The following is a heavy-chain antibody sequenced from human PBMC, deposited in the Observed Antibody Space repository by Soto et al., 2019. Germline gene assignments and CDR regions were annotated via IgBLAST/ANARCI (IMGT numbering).Heavy chain of an antibody. J-gene: IGHJ6*02. CDR2: IYPGDSDT. V-gene: IGHV5-51*01. D-gene: IGHD2-2*01. CDR1: GYTFSNYW. CDR3: ARHVCSSTSCYLSDYYYGMDV. Sequence: GESLKISCKGFGYTFSNYWIAWVRQMPGKGLEWMGIIYPGDSDTRYSPSFQGQVTISADKSISTAYLQWSSLKASDTAMYCCARHVCSSTSCYLSDYYYGMDVWGQGTTVTVSS.